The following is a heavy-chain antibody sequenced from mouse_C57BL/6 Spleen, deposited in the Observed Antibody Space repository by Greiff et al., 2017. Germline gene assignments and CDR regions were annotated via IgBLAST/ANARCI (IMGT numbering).Heavy chain of an antibody. V-gene: IGHV5-17*01. CDR3: ARKRDGTFAY. CDR2: ISSGSSTI. CDR1: GFTFSDYG. D-gene: IGHD2-1*01. Sequence: EVHLVESGGGLVKPGGSLKLSCAASGFTFSDYGMHWVRQAPEKGLEWVAYISSGSSTIYYADTVKGRFTISRDNAKNTLFLQMTSLRSEDTAMYYCARKRDGTFAYWGQGTLVTVSA. J-gene: IGHJ3*01.